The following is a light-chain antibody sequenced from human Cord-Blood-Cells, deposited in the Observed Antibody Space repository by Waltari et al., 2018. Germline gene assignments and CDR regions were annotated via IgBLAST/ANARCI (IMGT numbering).Light chain of an antibody. CDR2: TAS. V-gene: IGKV1-5*03. CDR1: QSISSW. CDR3: QQYNSYSYT. Sequence: DIQMTQSPSTLSASVGDRVTITCRASQSISSWLAWYQQQPGKAPKLLIYTASSLESGVPSRFSGSGSGTEFTLTISSLQPDDFATYYCQQYNSYSYTFGQGTKLEIK. J-gene: IGKJ2*01.